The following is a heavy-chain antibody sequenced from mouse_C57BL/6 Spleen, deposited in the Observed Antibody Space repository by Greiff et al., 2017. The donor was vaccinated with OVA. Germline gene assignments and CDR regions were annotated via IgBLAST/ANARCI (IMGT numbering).Heavy chain of an antibody. CDR1: GYTFTDYY. D-gene: IGHD4-1*01. V-gene: IGHV1-26*01. CDR2: INPNNGGI. J-gene: IGHJ3*01. CDR3: ARDWAWFAY. Sequence: EVQLQQSGPELVKPGASVKISCKASGYTFTDYYMNWVKQSHGKSLEWIGDINPNNGGISYNQKFKGKATLTVDKSSSTADMELRSLTSEDSAVYYCARDWAWFAYWGQGTMVTVSA.